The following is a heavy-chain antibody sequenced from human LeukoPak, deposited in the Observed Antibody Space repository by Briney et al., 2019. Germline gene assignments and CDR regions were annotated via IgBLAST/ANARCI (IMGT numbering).Heavy chain of an antibody. Sequence: GESLKISCKGSGYSFTTYWIGWVRQMPGKGLEWMGIIYPGDSDTRYRPSFQGQVTISADKSFSTAYLQWSSLKASDTAMYYCARRRYCSSTSCYGRVDGFDIWGQGTTVTVSS. CDR3: ARRRYCSSTSCYGRVDGFDI. V-gene: IGHV5-51*01. CDR1: GYSFTTYW. J-gene: IGHJ3*02. CDR2: IYPGDSDT. D-gene: IGHD2-2*01.